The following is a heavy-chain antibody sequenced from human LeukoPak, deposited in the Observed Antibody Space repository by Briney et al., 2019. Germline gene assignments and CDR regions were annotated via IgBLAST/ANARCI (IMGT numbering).Heavy chain of an antibody. CDR3: ARDAQTGVDTLPDYYYMDV. Sequence: AGGSLRLSCAASGFTFSSYSMNWVRQAPGKGLEWVSSISSSSSYIYYADSVKGRFTISRDNAKNSLYLQMNSLRAEDTAVYYCARDAQTGVDTLPDYYYMDVWGKGTTVTVSS. D-gene: IGHD5-18*01. CDR2: ISSSSSYI. V-gene: IGHV3-21*01. CDR1: GFTFSSYS. J-gene: IGHJ6*03.